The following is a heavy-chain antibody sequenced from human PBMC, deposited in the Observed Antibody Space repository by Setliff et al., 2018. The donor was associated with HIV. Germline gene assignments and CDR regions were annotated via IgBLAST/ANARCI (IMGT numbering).Heavy chain of an antibody. V-gene: IGHV1-18*01. J-gene: IGHJ4*02. CDR1: GYTFTNYG. Sequence: ASVKVSCKASGYTFTNYGITWVRQAPGHGLEWMGWLYSYNADANYAQNLQGRVTMTTDKSTSTAYMELRSLRSDDTAVYYCARGQYGDELFDYWGQGTLVTVSS. CDR3: ARGQYGDELFDY. D-gene: IGHD2-21*02. CDR2: LYSYNADA.